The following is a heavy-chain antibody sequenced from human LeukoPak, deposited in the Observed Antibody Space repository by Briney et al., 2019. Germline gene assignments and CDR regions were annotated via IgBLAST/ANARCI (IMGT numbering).Heavy chain of an antibody. CDR2: IRSKAYGGTT. CDR3: TRDLEGGYSYGYTTFGY. V-gene: IGHV3-49*04. D-gene: IGHD5-18*01. J-gene: IGHJ4*02. Sequence: GGSLRLSCTGSGFTFGDYPVSWVRQAPGKGLEWVGFIRSKAYGGTTEYAASVKGRFTISRDDSKSIAYLQTNSLKTEDTAVYYCTRDLEGGYSYGYTTFGYWGQGTLVTVSS. CDR1: GFTFGDYP.